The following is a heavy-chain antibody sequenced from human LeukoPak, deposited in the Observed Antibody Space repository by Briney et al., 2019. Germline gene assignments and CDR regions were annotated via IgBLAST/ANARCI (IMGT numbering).Heavy chain of an antibody. V-gene: IGHV4-31*03. D-gene: IGHD2-2*01. Sequence: SQTLSLTCTVSGGSISSGGYYWSWIRQHPGKGLEWIGYIYYSGSTYYNPSLKSRVTISVDTSKNQFSLKLSSVTAADTAVYYCARAGYCSSTSCPAPGVDYWGQGTLVTVSP. CDR1: GGSISSGGYY. CDR3: ARAGYCSSTSCPAPGVDY. J-gene: IGHJ4*02. CDR2: IYYSGST.